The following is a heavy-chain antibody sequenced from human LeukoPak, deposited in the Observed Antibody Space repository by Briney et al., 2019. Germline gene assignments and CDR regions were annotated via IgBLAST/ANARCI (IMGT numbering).Heavy chain of an antibody. CDR2: IIPIFGTA. CDR1: GGTFSSYA. Sequence: SVKVSCKASGGTFSSYAISWVRQAPGQGLEWMGGIIPIFGTANYAQKLQGRVTITADESTSTAYMELSSLRSEDTAVYYCARDPSQGFGEPFDYWGQGTLVTVSS. J-gene: IGHJ4*02. V-gene: IGHV1-69*13. CDR3: ARDPSQGFGEPFDY. D-gene: IGHD3-10*01.